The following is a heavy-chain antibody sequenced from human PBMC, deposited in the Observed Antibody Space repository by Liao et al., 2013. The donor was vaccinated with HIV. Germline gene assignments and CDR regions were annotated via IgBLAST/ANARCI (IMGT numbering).Heavy chain of an antibody. CDR1: GGSINSSPYY. Sequence: QLQLQESGPGLVKSSETLSLTCTVSGGSINSSPYYWGWIRQPPGKGLEWLGSINYSGTTYYNPSLKSRVTVSIDTSKNQFSLKLNSATAADTAVYYCARDNRLWFGELQEYFHYWGRGHPGQRLL. J-gene: IGHJ1*01. V-gene: IGHV4-39*07. CDR2: INYSGTT. D-gene: IGHD3-10*01. CDR3: ARDNRLWFGELQEYFHY.